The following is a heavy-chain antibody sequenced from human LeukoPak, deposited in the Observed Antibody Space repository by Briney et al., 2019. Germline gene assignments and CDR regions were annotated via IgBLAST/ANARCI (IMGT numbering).Heavy chain of an antibody. CDR2: IYYSGST. Sequence: SETLSLTCTVSGGSISSGGYYWSWIRQPPGKGLEWIGYIYYSGSTNYNPSLKSRVTISVDTSKNQFSLKLSSVTAADTAVYYCARARGYCTNGVCYPRSAGFDYWGQGTLVTVSS. V-gene: IGHV4-61*08. CDR1: GGSISSGGYY. CDR3: ARARGYCTNGVCYPRSAGFDY. D-gene: IGHD2-8*01. J-gene: IGHJ4*02.